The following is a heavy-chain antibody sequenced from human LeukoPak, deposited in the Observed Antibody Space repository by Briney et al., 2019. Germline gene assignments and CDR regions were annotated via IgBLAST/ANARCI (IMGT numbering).Heavy chain of an antibody. CDR1: GFTFSSYG. Sequence: GRALRLACAASGFTFSSYGMQWVRQAPGKGLEGVADIWFDGSNKYYADSVKGRFTISRDNSENTLYLQMNSLRAEDTAVYYCARDPPLRPGYYYYGMDVWGRGTTVTVSS. CDR3: ARDPPLRPGYYYYGMDV. CDR2: IWFDGSNK. J-gene: IGHJ6*02. D-gene: IGHD4-17*01. V-gene: IGHV3-33*01.